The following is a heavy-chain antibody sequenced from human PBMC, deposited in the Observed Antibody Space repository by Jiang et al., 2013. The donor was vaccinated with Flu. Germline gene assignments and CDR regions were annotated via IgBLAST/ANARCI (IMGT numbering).Heavy chain of an antibody. V-gene: IGHV1-58*01. J-gene: IGHJ3*02. CDR3: ATDVAGKGAFDI. CDR1: GFTFTSSA. Sequence: SGAEVKKPGTSVKVSCKASGFTFTSSAVHWVRQARGQRLEWLGWIVVGSGKTNYAQRIQQRVIITRDMSSSIAYMEVSSLTSDDTAVYYCATDVAGKGAFDIWGQGTIVTVSS. CDR2: IVVGSGKT. D-gene: IGHD6-19*01.